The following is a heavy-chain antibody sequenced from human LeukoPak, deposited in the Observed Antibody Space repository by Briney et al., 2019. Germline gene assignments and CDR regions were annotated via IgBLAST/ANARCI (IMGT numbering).Heavy chain of an antibody. J-gene: IGHJ6*04. CDR3: AELGITMIGGV. D-gene: IGHD3-10*02. CDR1: GFTFSSYS. V-gene: IGHV3-21*01. Sequence: PGGSLRLSCAASGFTFSSYSMNWVRQAPGKGLEWVSSISSSGSYIYYADSVKGRFTISRDNAKNSLYLQMNSLRAGDTAVYYCAELGITMIGGVWGKGTTVTISS. CDR2: ISSSGSYI.